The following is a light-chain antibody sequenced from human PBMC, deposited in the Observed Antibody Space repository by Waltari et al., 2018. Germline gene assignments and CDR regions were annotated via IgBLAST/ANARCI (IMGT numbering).Light chain of an antibody. V-gene: IGKV3-20*01. CDR2: GAS. CDR1: QSVSSNF. J-gene: IGKJ4*01. Sequence: EIVLTQSPGTLSLSPGDRATLSCRASQSVSSNFLAWYQQKPGQAPRLLIYGASSRATGIPDKFSGSGPETDFTLTINRLEPEDFAVYYCQQYGRSPLTFGGGTKVEIK. CDR3: QQYGRSPLT.